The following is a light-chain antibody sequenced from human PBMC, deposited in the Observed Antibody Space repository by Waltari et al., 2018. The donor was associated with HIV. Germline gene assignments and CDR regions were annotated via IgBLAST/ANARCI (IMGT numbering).Light chain of an antibody. CDR1: SPLLGAGSE. CDR2: GDA. V-gene: IGLV1-40*01. Sequence: QPVLTPPPALSRAPGQIVTISCTGHSPLLGAGSEVHSSQQLPGTAPKLLIYGDANRPSGVPDRFSGSTSGTSSSLAITGLRAEDECDYYCQSYDRSLSGVIFGGGTKLTVL. CDR3: QSYDRSLSGVI. J-gene: IGLJ2*01.